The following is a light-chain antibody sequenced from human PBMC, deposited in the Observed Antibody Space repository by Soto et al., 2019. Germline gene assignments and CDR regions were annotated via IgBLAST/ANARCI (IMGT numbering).Light chain of an antibody. CDR3: QQYNKWPTIT. V-gene: IGKV3-15*01. J-gene: IGKJ5*01. CDR2: ETS. Sequence: EVLLTQSQATLPGSPGERATLTCRASQSVSLKLAWYQRTPGQAPRLLIYETSTRATGIPARFSGSGSATEFTLTISSLQSEDFAAYYGQQYNKWPTITFGQGTRLEIK. CDR1: QSVSLK.